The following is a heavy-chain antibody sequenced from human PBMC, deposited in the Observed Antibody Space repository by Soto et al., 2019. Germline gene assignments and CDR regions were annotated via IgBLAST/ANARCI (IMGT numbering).Heavy chain of an antibody. J-gene: IGHJ6*02. Sequence: QVQLVESGGGVVQPGRSLRRSCAASGFTFSSYGMHWVRQAPGKGLEWVAVISFDGSNQNYADSVKRRFTISRENSKNTLYLQMNSLRVEDTSVYYCAKDAVRGDLYHNSGMDVRGQGTTVTVSS. D-gene: IGHD4-17*01. CDR3: AKDAVRGDLYHNSGMDV. CDR1: GFTFSSYG. V-gene: IGHV3-30*18. CDR2: ISFDGSNQ.